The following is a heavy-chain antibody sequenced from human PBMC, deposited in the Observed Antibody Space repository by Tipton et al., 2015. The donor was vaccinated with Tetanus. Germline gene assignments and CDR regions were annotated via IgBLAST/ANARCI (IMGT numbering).Heavy chain of an antibody. Sequence: QLVQSGAEVKKPGASVKVSCKASGYTFTSYYMHWVRQAPGQGLEWMGIINPSGGSTSYTQKFQGRVTMTRDTSTSTVYMELSSLRSEDTAVYYCARSRRPTDSSGYLDYWGQGTLVTVSS. CDR1: GYTFTSYY. D-gene: IGHD3-22*01. CDR3: ARSRRPTDSSGYLDY. CDR2: INPSGGST. J-gene: IGHJ4*02. V-gene: IGHV1-46*01.